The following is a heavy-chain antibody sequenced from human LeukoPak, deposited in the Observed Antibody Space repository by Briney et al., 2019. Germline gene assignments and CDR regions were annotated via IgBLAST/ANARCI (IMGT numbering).Heavy chain of an antibody. CDR1: GFTFSLAW. V-gene: IGHV3-7*04. CDR3: ARGRYCSSTSCIYFDY. CDR2: IRQDGSEK. D-gene: IGHD2-2*01. J-gene: IGHJ4*02. Sequence: GGSLRLSCAASGFTFSLAWMSWVRQAPGKGLEWVANIRQDGSEKYYVDSVKGRFTISRDTAKNSLYLQMNSLRAEDTAVYYCARGRYCSSTSCIYFDYWGQGTLVTASS.